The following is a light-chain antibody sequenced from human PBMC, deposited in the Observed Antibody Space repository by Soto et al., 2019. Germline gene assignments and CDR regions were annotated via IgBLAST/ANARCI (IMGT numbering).Light chain of an antibody. V-gene: IGKV3-15*01. CDR2: GAS. Sequence: EIVMTQSPGTLSVSPGERATLSCRASQSVSSNLAWFQQKPGQAPRLLIYGASTRATGIPARFSGSGSGTEFTLTISSLQSEDFAVYYCQQYNIWPPYTFGQGTKLEIK. CDR1: QSVSSN. J-gene: IGKJ2*01. CDR3: QQYNIWPPYT.